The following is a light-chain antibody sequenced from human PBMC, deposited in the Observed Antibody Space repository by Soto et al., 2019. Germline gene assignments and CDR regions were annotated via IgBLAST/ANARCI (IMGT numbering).Light chain of an antibody. V-gene: IGKV1-5*03. CDR3: QQYHRFPYT. Sequence: DIQMTQSPSTLSASVGDRVTITCRASQSIGGWLAWYQQKPGKAPKLLIYKASSLESGVPPRFSASGSETEFTLTISSLQPDDFATYYCQQYHRFPYTFGQGTKLEIK. CDR1: QSIGGW. CDR2: KAS. J-gene: IGKJ2*01.